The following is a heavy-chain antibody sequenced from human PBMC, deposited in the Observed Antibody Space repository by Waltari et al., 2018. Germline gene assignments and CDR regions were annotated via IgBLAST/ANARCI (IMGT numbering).Heavy chain of an antibody. V-gene: IGHV3-23*01. Sequence: EVQLLESGGGLVQPGGSLRLSCAASGFTFSSYAMSWVRQAPGKGLEWVSAISGSGGSKYDADSVKGRFTISRDNSKNTLYLQMNSLRAEDTAVYYCATLNLYCSGGSCYRGWFDPWGQGTLVTVSS. CDR3: ATLNLYCSGGSCYRGWFDP. D-gene: IGHD2-15*01. CDR2: ISGSGGSK. J-gene: IGHJ5*02. CDR1: GFTFSSYA.